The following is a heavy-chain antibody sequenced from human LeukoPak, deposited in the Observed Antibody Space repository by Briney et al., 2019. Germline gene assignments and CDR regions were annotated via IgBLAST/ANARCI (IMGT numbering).Heavy chain of an antibody. V-gene: IGHV3-23*01. CDR2: ISGSGGST. CDR1: GFTFGSYG. J-gene: IGHJ2*01. Sequence: GGSLRLSCAASGFTFGSYGMSWVRQAPGKGLEWVSGISGSGGSTYYADSVKGRFTISRDNSKNTLYLQMNSLRAEDTAVYYCATVTPPHPWYFDLWGRGTLVTVSS. CDR3: ATVTPPHPWYFDL.